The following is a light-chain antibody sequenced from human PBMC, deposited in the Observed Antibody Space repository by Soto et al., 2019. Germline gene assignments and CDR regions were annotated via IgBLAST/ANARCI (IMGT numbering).Light chain of an antibody. CDR3: QQYYSYPRT. CDR1: QGISSY. CDR2: AAS. J-gene: IGKJ1*01. Sequence: SWMTQSPCLRSASTGDRVTITCRASQGISSYLAWCQQKPGKAPKLLIYAASTLQSGVPSRFSGSGSGTDFTLTISCLQSEDFATYYCQQYYSYPRTFGQGTKVDI. V-gene: IGKV1-8*01.